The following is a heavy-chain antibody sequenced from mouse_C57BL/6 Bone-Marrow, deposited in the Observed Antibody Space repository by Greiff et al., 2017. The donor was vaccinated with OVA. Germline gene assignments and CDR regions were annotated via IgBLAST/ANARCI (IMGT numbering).Heavy chain of an antibody. CDR3: ALDYGKEFAY. D-gene: IGHD2-1*01. V-gene: IGHV1-52*01. J-gene: IGHJ3*01. CDR2: IDPSDSET. CDR1: GYTFTSYW. Sequence: QVQLQQSGAELVRPGSSVKLSCKASGYTFTSYWMHWVKQRPIQGLEWIGNIDPSDSETHYNQKFKDKATLTVDKSSSTAYMQLSSLTSEDSAVYYCALDYGKEFAYWGQGTLVTVSA.